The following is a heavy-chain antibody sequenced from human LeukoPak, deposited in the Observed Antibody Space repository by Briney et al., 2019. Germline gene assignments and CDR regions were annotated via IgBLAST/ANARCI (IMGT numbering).Heavy chain of an antibody. CDR1: GYTFTSYG. Sequence: ASVKVSCKASGYTFTSYGISWVRQAPGQGLEWMGWISAYNGNTNYAQKLQGRVTMTTDTSTSTAYMELRSLRSDDTAVYYCARDFPSERIAAAAYYFDYWGQGTLVTVSS. CDR2: ISAYNGNT. V-gene: IGHV1-18*01. D-gene: IGHD6-13*01. CDR3: ARDFPSERIAAAAYYFDY. J-gene: IGHJ4*02.